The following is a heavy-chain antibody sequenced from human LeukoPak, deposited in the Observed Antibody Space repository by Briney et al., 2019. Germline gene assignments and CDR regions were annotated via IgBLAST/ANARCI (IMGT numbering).Heavy chain of an antibody. Sequence: SETLSLTCTVSGGSISSSSYYWGWIRQPPGTGLEWIGSIYYSGSTYYNPSLKSRVTISVDTSKNQFSLKLSSVTAADTAAYYCARPRGSALDAFDIWGQGTMVTVSS. CDR2: IYYSGST. J-gene: IGHJ3*02. V-gene: IGHV4-39*01. CDR3: ARPRGSALDAFDI. CDR1: GGSISSSSYY. D-gene: IGHD2-15*01.